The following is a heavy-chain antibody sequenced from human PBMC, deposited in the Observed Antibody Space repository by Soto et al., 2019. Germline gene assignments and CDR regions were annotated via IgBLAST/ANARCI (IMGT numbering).Heavy chain of an antibody. J-gene: IGHJ6*02. CDR2: ISGSGGST. Sequence: PGGSLRLSCAASGFTFSSYAMSWVRQAPGKGLEWVSAISGSGGSTYYADSVKGRFTISRDNSKNTLYLQMNSLRAEDTAVYYCAKDSALHGYGDYGEEDYYYYGMDVWGQGTTVTVSS. V-gene: IGHV3-23*01. D-gene: IGHD4-17*01. CDR3: AKDSALHGYGDYGEEDYYYYGMDV. CDR1: GFTFSSYA.